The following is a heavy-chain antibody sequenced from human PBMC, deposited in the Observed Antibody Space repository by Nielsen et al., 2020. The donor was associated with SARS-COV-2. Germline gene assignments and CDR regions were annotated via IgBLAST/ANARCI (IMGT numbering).Heavy chain of an antibody. CDR1: GGSISGYY. Sequence: GSLRLSCTVSGGSISGYYWSWIRQPPGKGLEWIGCIFYTGNTYYNSSFQSRVTISVDTSQNQFSLKLSSATAADTALYYCARSGYSYGPLDAFDIWGQGTMVTVSS. CDR2: IFYTGNT. V-gene: IGHV4-59*01. J-gene: IGHJ3*02. D-gene: IGHD5-12*01. CDR3: ARSGYSYGPLDAFDI.